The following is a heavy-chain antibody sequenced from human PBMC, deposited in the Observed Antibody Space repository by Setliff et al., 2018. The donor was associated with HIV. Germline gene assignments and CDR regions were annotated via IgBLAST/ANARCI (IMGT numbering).Heavy chain of an antibody. CDR1: GASLTSGSYF. J-gene: IGHJ4*02. D-gene: IGHD3-9*01. CDR2: VYTSGKH. V-gene: IGHV4-61*09. Sequence: PSETLSLTCSVSGASLTSGSYFWNWLRLPAGKGLEWIGYVYTSGKHNYNPSLESRAAIFLDTSKKQFSLSLTSVTAADTAVYYCARGEGGFLDFDLVLTTFDFWGQGTPVTVSS. CDR3: ARGEGGFLDFDLVLTTFDF.